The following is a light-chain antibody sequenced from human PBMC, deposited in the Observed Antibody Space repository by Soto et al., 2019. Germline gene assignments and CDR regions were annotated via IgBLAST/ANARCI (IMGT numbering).Light chain of an antibody. CDR3: CSFAGWTTPWV. Sequence: QSALTQPASVSGSPGQSFNISCTGASSDVGNYNLVSWYQQYPGKVPKLLIFEVNKRPSGVSNRFSGSKSGNTASLTISGPQAEGEADYDCCSFAGWTTPWVFCGGTKVTVL. V-gene: IGLV2-23*02. CDR2: EVN. CDR1: SSDVGNYNL. J-gene: IGLJ3*02.